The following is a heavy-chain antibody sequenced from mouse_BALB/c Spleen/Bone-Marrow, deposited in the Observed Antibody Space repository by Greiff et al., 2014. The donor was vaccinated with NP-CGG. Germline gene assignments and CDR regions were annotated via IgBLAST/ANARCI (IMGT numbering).Heavy chain of an antibody. CDR2: IYPGSGST. CDR3: TRSGDEDYFDY. CDR1: GYTFTSYW. Sequence: LQQPGSELVRPGASVKLSCKASGYTFTSYWTHWVKQRHGQGLEWIGNIYPGSGSTNYDEKFKSKGTLTVDTSSSTAYMHLSSLTSEDSAVYYCTRSGDEDYFDYWGQGTTLTVSS. D-gene: IGHD3-1*01. V-gene: IGHV1S22*01. J-gene: IGHJ2*01.